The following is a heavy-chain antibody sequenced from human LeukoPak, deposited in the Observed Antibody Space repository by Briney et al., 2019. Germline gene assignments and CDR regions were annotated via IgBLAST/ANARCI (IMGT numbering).Heavy chain of an antibody. Sequence: SETLSLTRTVSGGSISSYYWSWIRQPPGKGLEWIGYIYYSGSTSYNPSLKSRVTISVDTSKNQFSLKLSSVTAADTAVYYCARDRVRSGFDYWGQGTLVTVSS. J-gene: IGHJ4*02. D-gene: IGHD2-2*01. CDR3: ARDRVRSGFDY. V-gene: IGHV4-59*01. CDR1: GGSISSYY. CDR2: IYYSGST.